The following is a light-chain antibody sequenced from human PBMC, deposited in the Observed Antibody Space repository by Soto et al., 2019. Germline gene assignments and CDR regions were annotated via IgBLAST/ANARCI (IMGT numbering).Light chain of an antibody. Sequence: EIVLTQSPGTLSLSPRERATLSCRASQSVSSSYLAWYQQKHGQAPRLLIYGASSRATGIPDRFSDSGSGTDFTLTISRLEPEDFAVYYCQHYGSLVLTFGGGTKVEIK. CDR2: GAS. V-gene: IGKV3-20*01. CDR1: QSVSSSY. CDR3: QHYGSLVLT. J-gene: IGKJ4*01.